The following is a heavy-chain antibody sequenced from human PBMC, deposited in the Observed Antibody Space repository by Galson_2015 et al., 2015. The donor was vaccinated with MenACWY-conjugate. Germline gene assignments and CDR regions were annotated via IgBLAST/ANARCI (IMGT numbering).Heavy chain of an antibody. J-gene: IGHJ6*02. D-gene: IGHD5-12*01. CDR3: ARDIVLGYSGYYYYYYGMDV. CDR1: GFTFSSYG. Sequence: SLRLSCAASGFTFSSYGMHWVRQAPGKGLEWVAVIWYDGSNKYYADSVKGRFTISRDNSKNTLYLQMNSLRAEDTAVYYCARDIVLGYSGYYYYYYGMDVWGQGTTVTVSS. CDR2: IWYDGSNK. V-gene: IGHV3-33*01.